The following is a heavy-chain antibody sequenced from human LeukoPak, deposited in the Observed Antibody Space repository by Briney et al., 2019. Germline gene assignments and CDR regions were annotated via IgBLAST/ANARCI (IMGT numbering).Heavy chain of an antibody. Sequence: GGSLRLSCAASGFTFSSYGMHWVRHAPGKGLEWVAFIRYDGSNKYYADSVKGRFTISRDNSKNTLYLQMNSLRAEDTAVYYCAKGDRSYYDSSGYSYWGQGTLVTVSS. V-gene: IGHV3-30*02. CDR2: IRYDGSNK. CDR3: AKGDRSYYDSSGYSY. CDR1: GFTFSSYG. D-gene: IGHD3-22*01. J-gene: IGHJ4*02.